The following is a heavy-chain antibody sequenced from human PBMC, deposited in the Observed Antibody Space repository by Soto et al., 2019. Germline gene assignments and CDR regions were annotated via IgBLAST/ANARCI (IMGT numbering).Heavy chain of an antibody. Sequence: EVQLVESGGGLVQPGGSLKLSCAASGFTFSGSAMHWVRQASGKGLEWVGRIRSKANSYATAYAASVKGRFTISRDDSKNTAYLQMNSLKTEDTAVYYCTRLRFGVDQPELRDYYYYGMDVWGQGTTVTVSS. D-gene: IGHD3-16*01. CDR2: IRSKANSYAT. J-gene: IGHJ6*02. V-gene: IGHV3-73*01. CDR3: TRLRFGVDQPELRDYYYYGMDV. CDR1: GFTFSGSA.